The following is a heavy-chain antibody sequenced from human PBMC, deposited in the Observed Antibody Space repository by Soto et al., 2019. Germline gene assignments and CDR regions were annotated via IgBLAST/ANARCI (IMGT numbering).Heavy chain of an antibody. D-gene: IGHD2-21*01. CDR2: INWDNNK. CDR3: ARIPHYSDSYYMDY. Sequence: GSGPKLVNPTQTLTLTCTFSGFSLSTLGTCVTWIRQPPGKALEWLALINWDNNKYYSTSLKTRLTISRDTSKNQVVLTMTNVDPVDTATYYCARIPHYSDSYYMDYWGQGTLVTVSS. J-gene: IGHJ4*02. V-gene: IGHV2-70*01. CDR1: GFSLSTLGTC.